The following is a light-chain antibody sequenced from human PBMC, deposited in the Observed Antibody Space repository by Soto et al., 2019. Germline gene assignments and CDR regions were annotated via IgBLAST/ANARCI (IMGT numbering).Light chain of an antibody. CDR2: DAS. J-gene: IGKJ1*01. Sequence: DIQMTQSPSTLSASVGDRVTITCRARQSISIWLAWYQQKPGKAPKLLIYDASILENGVPSRLSGSGSGTEFTLTISCLQPDDFATYSCQQYNSYRTFGQGTKVEIK. V-gene: IGKV1-5*01. CDR3: QQYNSYRT. CDR1: QSISIW.